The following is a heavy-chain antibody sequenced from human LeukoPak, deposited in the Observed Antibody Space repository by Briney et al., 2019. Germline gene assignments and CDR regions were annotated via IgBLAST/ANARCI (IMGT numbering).Heavy chain of an antibody. Sequence: GGSLRLSCAASGFTVSSNYMSWGRQAPGKGLEWVSVIYSGGSTYYADSVKGRFTISRDNSKNTLYLQMNSLRAEDTAVYYCASEILGITMVRGVIIRDYWGQGTLVTVSS. CDR2: IYSGGST. J-gene: IGHJ4*02. V-gene: IGHV3-53*01. D-gene: IGHD3-10*01. CDR3: ASEILGITMVRGVIIRDY. CDR1: GFTVSSNY.